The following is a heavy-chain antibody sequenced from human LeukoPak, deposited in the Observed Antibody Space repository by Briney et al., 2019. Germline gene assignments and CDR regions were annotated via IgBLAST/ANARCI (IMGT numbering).Heavy chain of an antibody. V-gene: IGHV1-8*01. CDR1: GYTFTSYD. Sequence: RASVKVSCKASGYTFTSYDINWVRQATGQGLEWMGWMNPNSGNTGYAQKFQGRVTMTRNTSISTAYMELSSLRSEDTAVYYCARGRRVRGYSGYDFDNWGQGTLVTVSS. J-gene: IGHJ4*02. CDR2: MNPNSGNT. D-gene: IGHD5-12*01. CDR3: ARGRRVRGYSGYDFDN.